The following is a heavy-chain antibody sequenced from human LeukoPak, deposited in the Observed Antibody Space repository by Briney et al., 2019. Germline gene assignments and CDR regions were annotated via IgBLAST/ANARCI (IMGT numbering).Heavy chain of an antibody. CDR1: GYTSTSYD. D-gene: IGHD6-6*01. J-gene: IGHJ6*03. Sequence: ASVKVSCKASGYTSTSYDINWVRQATGQGLEWMGWMNPNSGNTGYAQKFQGRVTITRNTSISTAYMELSSLRSEDTAVYYCARGYIAALQIYYYYYYMDVWGKGTTVTVSS. CDR3: ARGYIAALQIYYYYYYMDV. V-gene: IGHV1-8*03. CDR2: MNPNSGNT.